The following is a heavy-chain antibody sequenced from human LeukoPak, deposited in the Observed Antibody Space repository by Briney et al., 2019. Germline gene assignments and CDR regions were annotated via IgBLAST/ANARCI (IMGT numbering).Heavy chain of an antibody. J-gene: IGHJ2*01. CDR1: GGSVSNYY. V-gene: IGHV4-59*02. D-gene: IGHD5-18*01. CDR3: ARDGSGYSYGYSDWYFDL. CDR2: ISHSGSV. Sequence: PSETLSLTCTVSGGSVSNYYWSWIRQSPGKGLEWIGYISHSGSVNYNPSLKSRVTMSVDTSKNQFSLKLSSVTAADTAVYYCARDGSGYSYGYSDWYFDLWGRGTLVTVSS.